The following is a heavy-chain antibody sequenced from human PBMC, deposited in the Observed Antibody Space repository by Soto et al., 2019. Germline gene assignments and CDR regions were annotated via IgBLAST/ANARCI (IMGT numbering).Heavy chain of an antibody. CDR2: IYYSGST. CDR1: GGSISSYY. J-gene: IGHJ4*02. Sequence: SETLSLTCTVSGGSISSYYWSWIRQPPGKGLEWIGYIYYSGSTNYNPSLKSRVTISLDTSKNQFSLKLSSVTAADTAVYYCARGPLVYGSGSYYNDYWGQGTLVTVSS. V-gene: IGHV4-59*01. D-gene: IGHD3-10*01. CDR3: ARGPLVYGSGSYYNDY.